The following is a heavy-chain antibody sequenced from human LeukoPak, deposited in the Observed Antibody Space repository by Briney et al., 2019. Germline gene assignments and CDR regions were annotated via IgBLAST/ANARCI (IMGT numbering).Heavy chain of an antibody. V-gene: IGHV3-74*01. CDR2: IKYDGSAT. D-gene: IGHD6-19*01. J-gene: IGHJ4*02. Sequence: GGSLRLSCAASGFTFSNYWMHWIRQVPGKGLVWVSHIKYDGSATNYADSVKGRFTISRDNAKNTLYLQTNSLRAEDTAVYYCAKSARLVRVSSAHLDYWGQGTLVTVSS. CDR3: AKSARLVRVSSAHLDY. CDR1: GFTFSNYW.